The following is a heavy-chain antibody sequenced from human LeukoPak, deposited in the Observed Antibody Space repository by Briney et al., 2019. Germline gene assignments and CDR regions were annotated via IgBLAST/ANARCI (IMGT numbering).Heavy chain of an antibody. Sequence: SETLSLTCTVSGGSISSSSYYWGWTRQPPGKGLEWIGSIYYSGTTYSNPSLNSRVTISRDTSKNQFSLKLSSVTAADTAVYYCARGRGPNWFDPWGQGTLVTVSS. CDR3: ARGRGPNWFDP. CDR1: GGSISSSSYY. V-gene: IGHV4-39*07. J-gene: IGHJ5*02. CDR2: IYYSGTT.